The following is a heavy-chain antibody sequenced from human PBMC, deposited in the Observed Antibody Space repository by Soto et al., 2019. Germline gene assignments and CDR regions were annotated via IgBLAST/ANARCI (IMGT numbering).Heavy chain of an antibody. CDR1: RLTFSSYA. V-gene: IGHV3-23*01. CDR3: VADWGQLSGA. CDR2: VSSSGTST. D-gene: IGHD3-16*01. Sequence: EVQLLESGGGLVQPGGSLRLSCAASRLTFSSYAMSWVRQAPGKGLEWVSGVSSSGTSTYSADSVKGRFTISRDNSKNTLYLQMNSLRAEDTAVYFCVADWGQLSGAWGQGILVTVSS. J-gene: IGHJ5*02.